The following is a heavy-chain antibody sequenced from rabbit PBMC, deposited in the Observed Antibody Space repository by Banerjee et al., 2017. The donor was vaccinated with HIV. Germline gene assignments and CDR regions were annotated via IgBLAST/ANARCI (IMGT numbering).Heavy chain of an antibody. J-gene: IGHJ4*01. CDR3: ARDLAGVIGWNFDL. D-gene: IGHD4-1*01. V-gene: IGHV1S45*01. CDR2: IGAGSGSA. CDR1: GFSFSSNYW. Sequence: QEQLVESGGGLVQPEGSLILTCTTSGFSFSSNYWLCWVRQAPGKGLEWIACIGAGSGSAYYATWAKGRFTISKTSWTTVTLQMTSLTAADTATYFCARDLAGVIGWNFDLWGQGTSSPS.